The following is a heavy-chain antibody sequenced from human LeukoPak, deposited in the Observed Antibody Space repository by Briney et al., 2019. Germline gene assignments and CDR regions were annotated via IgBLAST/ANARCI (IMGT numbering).Heavy chain of an antibody. D-gene: IGHD3-10*01. J-gene: IGHJ4*02. Sequence: PGGSLRLSCAASGFTFSDYYMSWVRQAPGKGLVWVSRINSDGSSTSYADSVKGRFTISRDNAKNTLYLQMNSLRAEDTAVYYCARGRLFEDYYGSGSPFDYWGQGTLVTVSS. CDR1: GFTFSDYY. CDR2: INSDGSST. V-gene: IGHV3-74*01. CDR3: ARGRLFEDYYGSGSPFDY.